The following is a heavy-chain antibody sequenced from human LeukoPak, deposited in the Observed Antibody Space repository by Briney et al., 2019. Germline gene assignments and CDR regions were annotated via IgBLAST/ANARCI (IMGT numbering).Heavy chain of an antibody. J-gene: IGHJ4*02. CDR2: INPNSGGT. Sequence: ASVKVSCKASGYTFNVYFMQWVRQAPGQGLEWMGWINPNSGGTNYAQKFQGRVTMTLYTSNSAAYMELTSLTPDDTAIYYCASGRGSGSLRWGQGTLVTVSS. D-gene: IGHD1-26*01. V-gene: IGHV1-2*02. CDR1: GYTFNVYF. CDR3: ASGRGSGSLR.